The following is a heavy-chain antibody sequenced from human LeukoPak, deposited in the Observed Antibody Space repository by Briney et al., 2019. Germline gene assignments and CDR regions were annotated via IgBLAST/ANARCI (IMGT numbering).Heavy chain of an antibody. J-gene: IGHJ4*02. CDR1: GFSFSSYA. D-gene: IGHD6-13*01. CDR3: AKKRLDSSSYIDY. Sequence: GGSLRLSCATSGFSFSSYAMSWVRQAPGKGLEWVSAMSSSDDGRYYAASVRGRFTISRDTSRSTLYLQMNSLRAEDAAVYYCAKKRLDSSSYIDYWGQGTLVTVSS. CDR2: MSSSDDGR. V-gene: IGHV3-23*01.